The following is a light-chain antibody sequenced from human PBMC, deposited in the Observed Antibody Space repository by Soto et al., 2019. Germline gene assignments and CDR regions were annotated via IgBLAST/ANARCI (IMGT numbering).Light chain of an antibody. Sequence: QSVLTQPPSVSGAPGQRVTISCTGSSSNIGAGYDVHWYQQLPGTAPKLLIYGNSNRPSGVPDRFSGSKSGTSASLAITGLLAEDEADYYCQSYDSSLGGSVFGTGTKLTVL. CDR1: SSNIGAGYD. V-gene: IGLV1-40*01. CDR2: GNS. CDR3: QSYDSSLGGSV. J-gene: IGLJ1*01.